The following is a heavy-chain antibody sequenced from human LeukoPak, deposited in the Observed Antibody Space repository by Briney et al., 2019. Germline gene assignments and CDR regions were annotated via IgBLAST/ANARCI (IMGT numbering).Heavy chain of an antibody. CDR3: ARGVGYCSSTSCYWWFDP. CDR1: GFTFSSYG. Sequence: GRSLRLSCAESGFTFSSYGMHWVRQAPGKGLVWVSRINSDGSSTSYADSVKGRFTISRDNAKNTLYLQMNSLRAEDTAVYYCARGVGYCSSTSCYWWFDPWGQGTLVTVSS. V-gene: IGHV3-74*01. D-gene: IGHD2-2*01. J-gene: IGHJ5*02. CDR2: INSDGSST.